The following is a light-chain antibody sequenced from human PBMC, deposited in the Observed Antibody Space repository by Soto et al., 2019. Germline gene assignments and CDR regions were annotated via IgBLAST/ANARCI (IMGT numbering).Light chain of an antibody. CDR3: NSYTSSSTRV. CDR2: EVN. V-gene: IGLV2-14*01. CDR1: SSDVGGYNY. Sequence: QSALTQPASVSGSPGQSITISCTGTSSDVGGYNYVSWYQQHPGKAPKLLIYEVNNRPSGVSNRFSGSKSGNTASLTISGLQAEDEADYYCNSYTSSSTRVFGGGIQLTVL. J-gene: IGLJ2*01.